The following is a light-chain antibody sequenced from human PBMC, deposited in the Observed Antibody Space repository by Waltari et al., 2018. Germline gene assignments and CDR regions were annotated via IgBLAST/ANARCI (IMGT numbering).Light chain of an antibody. Sequence: SYVLTQPPSVSVAPGKTARITCGGNNFGSKSGHWYQQTPGQAPVLVVDDDGDRPSCGAEQFSCSNSGNTATLTISRVEAGDEAYYYCQVLDSSSDHRVFGTGTKVTVL. J-gene: IGLJ1*01. CDR2: DDG. CDR3: QVLDSSSDHRV. CDR1: NFGSKS. V-gene: IGLV3-21*03.